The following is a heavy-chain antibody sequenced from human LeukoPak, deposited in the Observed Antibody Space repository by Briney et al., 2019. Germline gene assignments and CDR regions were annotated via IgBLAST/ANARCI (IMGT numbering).Heavy chain of an antibody. Sequence: SETLSLTCAVYGGSFSGYYWSWIRQPPGKGLEWIGEINHSGSANYNPSLKSRVTISVDTSKNQFSLKLSSVTAADTAVYYCARDSTMIGDYGMDVWGQGTTVTVSS. CDR3: ARDSTMIGDYGMDV. V-gene: IGHV4-34*01. CDR1: GGSFSGYY. CDR2: INHSGSA. J-gene: IGHJ6*02. D-gene: IGHD3-22*01.